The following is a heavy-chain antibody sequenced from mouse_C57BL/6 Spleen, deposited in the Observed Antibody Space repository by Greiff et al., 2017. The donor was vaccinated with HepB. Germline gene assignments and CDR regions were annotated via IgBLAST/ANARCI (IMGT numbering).Heavy chain of an antibody. Sequence: EVKLMESGGGLVKPGGSLKLSCAASGFTFSSYAMSWVRQTPEKRLEWVATISDGGSYTYYPDNVKGRFTISRDNAKNNLYLQMSHLKSEDTAMYYCARDRGYGSSYNYFDYWGQGTTLTVSS. D-gene: IGHD1-1*01. V-gene: IGHV5-4*01. CDR2: ISDGGSYT. CDR1: GFTFSSYA. J-gene: IGHJ2*01. CDR3: ARDRGYGSSYNYFDY.